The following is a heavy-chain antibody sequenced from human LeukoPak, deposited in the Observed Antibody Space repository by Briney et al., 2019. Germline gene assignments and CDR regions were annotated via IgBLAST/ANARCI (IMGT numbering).Heavy chain of an antibody. D-gene: IGHD3-22*01. Sequence: GASVKVSCKASGYIFTSYYMHWVRQAPGQGLEWMGIINPSGGSTSYAQKFQGRVTMTRGMSTSTVYMELSSLRSEDTAVYYCARAYSQNPNQRITMIGDAFDIWGQGTMVTVSS. CDR3: ARAYSQNPNQRITMIGDAFDI. J-gene: IGHJ3*02. V-gene: IGHV1-46*01. CDR1: GYIFTSYY. CDR2: INPSGGST.